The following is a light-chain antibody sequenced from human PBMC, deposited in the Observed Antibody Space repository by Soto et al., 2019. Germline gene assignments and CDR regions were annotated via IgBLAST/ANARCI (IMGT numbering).Light chain of an antibody. CDR1: QTISSW. Sequence: DIQMTQSPSTLSGSVGDRVTITCRASQTISSWLAWYQQKPGKAPKLLIYKASTLKSGVPSRFSGSGSGTECTLTISILQPDDFATYYCQHYNRYSESFGQGTKVALK. J-gene: IGKJ1*01. CDR3: QHYNRYSES. CDR2: KAS. V-gene: IGKV1-5*03.